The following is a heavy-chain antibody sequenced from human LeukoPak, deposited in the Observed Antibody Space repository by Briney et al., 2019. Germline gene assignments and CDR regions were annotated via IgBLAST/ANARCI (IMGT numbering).Heavy chain of an antibody. V-gene: IGHV3-48*03. D-gene: IGHD1-26*01. CDR2: ISSSGSTI. CDR3: ARDNTGSYEY. J-gene: IGHJ4*02. Sequence: PGGSLRLSCAASGFTFSSYEMNWVRQAPGKGLEWVSYISSSGSTIYYADSVKGRFTISRDNAKNSLYLQTNSLRTEDTALYYCARDNTGSYEYWGQGTLVTVSP. CDR1: GFTFSSYE.